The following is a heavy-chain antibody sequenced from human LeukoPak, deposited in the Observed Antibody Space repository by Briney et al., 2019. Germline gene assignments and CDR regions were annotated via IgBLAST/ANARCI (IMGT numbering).Heavy chain of an antibody. Sequence: GGSLRLSCAASGFTFSNYNVNWVRQAPGKGLEWVSYITSRSSSIYYADSVKGRFTISRDNAQNSLYLQMNSLRDEDTAVYYCARDSRFGKLLIPYFDYWGQGTLVTVSS. CDR1: GFTFSNYN. CDR2: ITSRSSSI. J-gene: IGHJ4*02. D-gene: IGHD3-10*01. V-gene: IGHV3-48*02. CDR3: ARDSRFGKLLIPYFDY.